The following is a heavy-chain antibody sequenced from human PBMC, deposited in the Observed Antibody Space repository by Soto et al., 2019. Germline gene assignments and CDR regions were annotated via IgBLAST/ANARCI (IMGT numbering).Heavy chain of an antibody. Sequence: EVQLFESGGGLVQPGGSLRLSCAASGFTFSSHALSWVRQAPGKGLAWVSSISGSGGSTYYADSVRGRFTISRDNSKNTVYLQMNSLRAEDTAVYYCAKGISYYDSTGYYSYFYYGLDVWGQGTTVTVSS. J-gene: IGHJ6*02. V-gene: IGHV3-23*01. CDR2: ISGSGGST. CDR1: GFTFSSHA. CDR3: AKGISYYDSTGYYSYFYYGLDV. D-gene: IGHD3-22*01.